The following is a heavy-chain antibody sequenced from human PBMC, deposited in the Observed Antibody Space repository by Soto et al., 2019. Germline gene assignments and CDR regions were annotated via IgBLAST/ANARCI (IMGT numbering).Heavy chain of an antibody. CDR1: GFSLRTSGLG. D-gene: IGHD3-10*01. V-gene: IGHV2-5*02. Sequence: QITLKESGPSLVKPTQTLTLTCTFSGFSLRTSGLGVAWIRQPPGQALEWLALNLLDDEKRYSPLLKNRLTITKDASKNQVVLTMTNMDPVDTATYYCVHRLSTYGLHYWGQGILVTVSS. CDR3: VHRLSTYGLHY. CDR2: NLLDDEK. J-gene: IGHJ4*02.